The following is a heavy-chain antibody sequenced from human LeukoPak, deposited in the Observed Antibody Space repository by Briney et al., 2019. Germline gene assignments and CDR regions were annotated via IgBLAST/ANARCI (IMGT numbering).Heavy chain of an antibody. J-gene: IGHJ4*02. CDR2: IYYSGST. CDR3: ARKGDGYNYYFDY. CDR1: GGSISSSSYC. V-gene: IGHV4-39*01. Sequence: PSETLSLTCTVSGGSISSSSYCWGWIRQPPGKGLEWIGSIYYSGSTYYNPSLKSRVTISVDTSKNQFSLKLSSVTAADTAVYYCARKGDGYNYYFDYWGQGTLVTVSS. D-gene: IGHD5-24*01.